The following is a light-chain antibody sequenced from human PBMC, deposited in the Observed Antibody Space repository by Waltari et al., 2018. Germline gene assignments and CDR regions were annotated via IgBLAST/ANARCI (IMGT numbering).Light chain of an antibody. CDR2: DVT. J-gene: IGLJ1*01. Sequence: QSALTQPPSVSGSPAQSVTISRTRTSNYFGRYTFLSSYQQYPGKAPKLMISDVTQRPSGVPDRLSGSKSGNTASLTISGLQAEDEADYYCWSYAGTYTFWAFGTGTKVTVL. CDR3: WSYAGTYTFWA. V-gene: IGLV2-11*01. CDR1: SNYFGRYTF.